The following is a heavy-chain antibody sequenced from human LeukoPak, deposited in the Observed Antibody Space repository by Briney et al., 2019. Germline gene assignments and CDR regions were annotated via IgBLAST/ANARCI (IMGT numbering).Heavy chain of an antibody. J-gene: IGHJ6*02. V-gene: IGHV1-18*01. CDR3: ARGLMITLGRGVVKEEYYYSGMDV. D-gene: IGHD3-16*01. CDR1: GYTFNTYG. CDR2: INTFNDNT. Sequence: ASVKVSCKASGYTFNTYGISWVRQAPGQGLEWMGWINTFNDNTNYAQKIQGRVTLTTDTATSTAYMELRSLRSDDTAVYYCARGLMITLGRGVVKEEYYYSGMDVWGQGTTVTVSS.